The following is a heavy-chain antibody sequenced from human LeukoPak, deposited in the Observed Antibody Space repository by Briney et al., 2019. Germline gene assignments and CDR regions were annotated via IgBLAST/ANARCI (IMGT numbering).Heavy chain of an antibody. CDR3: ARDLYSSRTNDAFVI. D-gene: IGHD6-13*01. CDR2: IHYSGDT. Sequence: SETLSLTCTVSGGSISSSSYYWGWIRQPPGKGLEWIGSIHYSGDTYYTPSLKSRVTLSVDTSKNQFSLDVSSVTAADTAVYYCARDLYSSRTNDAFVIWGQGTMVTVSS. J-gene: IGHJ3*02. V-gene: IGHV4-39*07. CDR1: GGSISSSSYY.